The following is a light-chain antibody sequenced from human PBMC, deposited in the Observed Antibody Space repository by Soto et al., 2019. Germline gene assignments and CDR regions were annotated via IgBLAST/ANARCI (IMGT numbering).Light chain of an antibody. CDR1: RGISSN. CDR3: HQYNNWPPWT. CDR2: DAS. V-gene: IGKV3-15*01. Sequence: IVMTQSPATLSVSPGERATLSCRASRGISSNLAWYQQKPGQAPRLLIYDASTRATGIPARFSGSGSGTEFTLPLSSLQSEDFAVYYCHQYNNWPPWTVGQGTKVDIK. J-gene: IGKJ1*01.